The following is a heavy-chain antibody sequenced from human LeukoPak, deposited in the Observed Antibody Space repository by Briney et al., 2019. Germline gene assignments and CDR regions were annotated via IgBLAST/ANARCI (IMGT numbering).Heavy chain of an antibody. Sequence: GASVKVSCKASGGTFSSYAISWVRQAPGQGLEWMGGIIPIFGTANYAQKFQGRVTITTDESTSTAYMELSSLRSEDTAVYYCARGYEYCSSTSCYAPAALWGQGTLVTVSS. CDR2: IIPIFGTA. V-gene: IGHV1-69*05. D-gene: IGHD2-2*01. CDR1: GGTFSSYA. J-gene: IGHJ4*02. CDR3: ARGYEYCSSTSCYAPAAL.